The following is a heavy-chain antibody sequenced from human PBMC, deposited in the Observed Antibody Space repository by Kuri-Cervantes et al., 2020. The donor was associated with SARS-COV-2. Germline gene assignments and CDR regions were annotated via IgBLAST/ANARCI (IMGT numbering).Heavy chain of an antibody. CDR2: ISTYDGST. V-gene: IGHV1-18*01. Sequence: ASVKVSCKASGYSFPDYGISWVRQAPGQGLEWMGWISTYDGSTKYAQKFQGRVTMTKDTSTSTVYMEMKSLRSDDTAFYYCAREVAVSVFDIWGQGTMVTVSS. CDR3: AREVAVSVFDI. D-gene: IGHD2-21*01. J-gene: IGHJ3*02. CDR1: GYSFPDYG.